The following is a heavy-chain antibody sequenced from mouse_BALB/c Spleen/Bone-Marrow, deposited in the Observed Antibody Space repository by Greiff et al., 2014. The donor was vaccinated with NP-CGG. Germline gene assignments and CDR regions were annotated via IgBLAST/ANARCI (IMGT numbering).Heavy chain of an antibody. CDR1: GYSFTGYF. V-gene: IGHV1-20*02. CDR3: VRGGLRGAWFAY. D-gene: IGHD2-4*01. CDR2: INPYNGDT. Sequence: EVQLQQSGPELVKPGASVKISCKASGYSFTGYFMNWVMQSHGKSLEWIRRINPYNGDTFYNQKFKGKATLTVDKSSSTAHMELRSLASEDSAVYYCVRGGLRGAWFAYWGQGTLVTVSA. J-gene: IGHJ3*01.